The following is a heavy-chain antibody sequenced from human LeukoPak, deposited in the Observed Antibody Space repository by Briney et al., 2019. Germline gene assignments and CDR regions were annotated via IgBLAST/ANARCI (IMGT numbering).Heavy chain of an antibody. Sequence: GGSLRLSCAASGFTFSSYWMSWVRQAPGKGLEWVSAISGSGGSTYYADSVKGRFTISRDNSKNTLYLQMNSLRAEDTAVYYCARGRRVLRYFDWLQKPFDYWGQGTLVTVSS. CDR2: ISGSGGST. CDR3: ARGRRVLRYFDWLQKPFDY. V-gene: IGHV3-23*01. D-gene: IGHD3-9*01. J-gene: IGHJ4*02. CDR1: GFTFSSYW.